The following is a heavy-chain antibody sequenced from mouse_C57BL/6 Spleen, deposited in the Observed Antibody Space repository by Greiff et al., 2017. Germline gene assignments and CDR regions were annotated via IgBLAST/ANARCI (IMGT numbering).Heavy chain of an antibody. CDR1: GFSLTSYG. D-gene: IGHD1-1*01. CDR2: IWSGGST. Sequence: QVQLQEPGPGLVAPSPSLSITCTASGFSLTSYGVAWVRQPPGKGLEWLGVIWSGGSTNNNSAIMSRLSISKDNSKTPVILKINSLHTDNTAMYYCDKHATYYYSNDCDLYFDGRGTTTTVTV. J-gene: IGHJ1*03. V-gene: IGHV2-9*01. CDR3: DKHATYYYSNDCDLYFDG.